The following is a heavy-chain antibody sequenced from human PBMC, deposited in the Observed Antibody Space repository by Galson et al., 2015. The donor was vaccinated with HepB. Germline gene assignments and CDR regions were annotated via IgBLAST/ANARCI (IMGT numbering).Heavy chain of an antibody. CDR2: ISYDGSNK. CDR1: GFTFNNYA. Sequence: SLRLSCAASGFTFNNYAMHWVRQAPGKGLEWVAFISYDGSNKFHADSVKGRFTISRDNSKHTLYLQMSSLSAEDTAVYYCARVSISFGEIKGFDYWGQGTLVTVSS. V-gene: IGHV3-30*03. D-gene: IGHD3-10*01. J-gene: IGHJ4*02. CDR3: ARVSISFGEIKGFDY.